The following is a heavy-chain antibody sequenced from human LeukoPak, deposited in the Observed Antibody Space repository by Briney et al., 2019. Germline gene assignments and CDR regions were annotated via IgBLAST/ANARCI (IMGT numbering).Heavy chain of an antibody. J-gene: IGHJ4*02. CDR2: IRGSGGST. Sequence: PGGSLRLSCAASGFTFSSYAMSWVRQAPGKGLEWVSAIRGSGGSTYYADSVKGRFTISRDNSKNTLYLQMNSLRAEDTAVYYCAKGYGDVLRYFDWLLPFDYWGQGTLVTVSS. V-gene: IGHV3-23*01. CDR3: AKGYGDVLRYFDWLLPFDY. CDR1: GFTFSSYA. D-gene: IGHD3-9*01.